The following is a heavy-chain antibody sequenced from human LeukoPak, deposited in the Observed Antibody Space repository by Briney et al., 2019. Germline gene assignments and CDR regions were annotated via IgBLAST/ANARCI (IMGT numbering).Heavy chain of an antibody. V-gene: IGHV1-2*02. J-gene: IGHJ4*02. Sequence: ASVTVSFTSSVYTFTVHYIHWVRQAPGEGHEWMGGINPDSGDTNYAQTFEGRVTMTRDTSISTASLDLSKLRSDDTAVYYCARESIRIVGAAKVKFFDYWGQGTLLTVSS. CDR1: VYTFTVHY. D-gene: IGHD1-26*01. CDR3: ARESIRIVGAAKVKFFDY. CDR2: INPDSGDT.